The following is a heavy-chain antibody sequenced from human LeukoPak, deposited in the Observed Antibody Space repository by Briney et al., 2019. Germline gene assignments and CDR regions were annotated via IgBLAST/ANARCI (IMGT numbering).Heavy chain of an antibody. CDR2: IYYSGST. CDR1: GGSISSYY. J-gene: IGHJ4*02. CDR3: ARSLEDFWSGYPYFDY. V-gene: IGHV4-59*01. Sequence: PSETLSLTCTVSGGSISSYYWSWIRQPPGKGLEWIGYIYYSGSTNYNPSPKSRVTISVDTSKNQFSLKLSSVTAADTAVYYCARSLEDFWSGYPYFDYWGRGTLVTVSS. D-gene: IGHD3-3*01.